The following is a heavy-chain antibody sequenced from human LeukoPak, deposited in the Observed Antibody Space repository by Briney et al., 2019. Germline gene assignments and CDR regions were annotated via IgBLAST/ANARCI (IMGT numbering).Heavy chain of an antibody. CDR1: GGTFSSYA. Sequence: ASVKVSCKASGGTFSSYAISWVRQAPGQGLEWMGGIIPIFGTANYAQKFQGRVTITADESTSTAYMELSSLRSEDTAVYYCARDFNGGNWGYYFDYWGQGTLVTVSS. CDR2: IIPIFGTA. J-gene: IGHJ4*02. CDR3: ARDFNGGNWGYYFDY. D-gene: IGHD4-23*01. V-gene: IGHV1-69*13.